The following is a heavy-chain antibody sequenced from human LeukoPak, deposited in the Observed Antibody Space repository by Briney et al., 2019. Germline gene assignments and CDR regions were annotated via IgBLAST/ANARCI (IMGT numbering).Heavy chain of an antibody. D-gene: IGHD3-3*01. Sequence: PGGSLRLSCEASGFTFSSYSMNWVRQAPGKGLEWVSFISGRSTTIYYADSVKGRFTISRDNARNSLSLQMNSLRTEDTAVYYCARTINFDFWSGYYGAFDIWGQGTMVTVSS. J-gene: IGHJ3*02. V-gene: IGHV3-48*01. CDR2: ISGRSTTI. CDR1: GFTFSSYS. CDR3: ARTINFDFWSGYYGAFDI.